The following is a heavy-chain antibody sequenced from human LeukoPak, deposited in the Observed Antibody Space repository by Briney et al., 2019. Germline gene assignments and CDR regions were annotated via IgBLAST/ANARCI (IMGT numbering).Heavy chain of an antibody. Sequence: PSETLSLTCTVSGGSISSYYWSWIRQPAARGLEWIGRIYTTGRTNYNASLKSRVIMSVDTSNNQFSLKLSSVTAADTAVYYCARVYRLSYGDYENYYYGMDVWGQGTAVTGSS. J-gene: IGHJ6*02. V-gene: IGHV4-4*07. D-gene: IGHD4-17*01. CDR1: GGSISSYY. CDR3: ARVYRLSYGDYENYYYGMDV. CDR2: IYTTGRT.